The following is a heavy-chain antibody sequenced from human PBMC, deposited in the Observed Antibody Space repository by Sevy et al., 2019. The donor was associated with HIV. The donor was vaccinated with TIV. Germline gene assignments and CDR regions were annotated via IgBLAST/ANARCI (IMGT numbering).Heavy chain of an antibody. D-gene: IGHD4-17*01. CDR1: GGTFSSYA. V-gene: IGHV1-69*13. CDR2: IIPIFGTE. CDR3: ARRVRDYGDKLGAFDI. J-gene: IGHJ3*02. Sequence: ASVKVSCKASGGTFSSYAISWVRQAPGQGLEWMGGIIPIFGTENYAQKFQGRVTITADESTSTAYMELSILRSEDTAVYYCARRVRDYGDKLGAFDIWGQGTMVTVSS.